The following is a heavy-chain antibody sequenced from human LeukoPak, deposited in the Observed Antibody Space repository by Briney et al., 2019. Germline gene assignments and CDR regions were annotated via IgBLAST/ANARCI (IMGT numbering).Heavy chain of an antibody. Sequence: GGSLRLSCAASGFTFDDYAMHWVRQAPGKGLEWVSGISWNSGSIGYADSVKGRFTISRDNAKNSLYLQMNSLRAEDTALYYCAKVCGPRYSSGWCGHYGMDVWGQGTTVIVSS. D-gene: IGHD6-19*01. CDR2: ISWNSGSI. CDR3: AKVCGPRYSSGWCGHYGMDV. J-gene: IGHJ6*02. V-gene: IGHV3-9*01. CDR1: GFTFDDYA.